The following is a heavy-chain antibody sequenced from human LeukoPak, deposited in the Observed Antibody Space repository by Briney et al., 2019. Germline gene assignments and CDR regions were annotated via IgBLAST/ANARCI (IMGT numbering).Heavy chain of an antibody. CDR1: GFTFRSYV. Sequence: GGSLRLSCAASGFTFRSYVMSWVRQAPGKGLEWVSGISATGGRTYYADSVKGRLTISRDNSKNTLYLQMNSLRAEDTAVYYCAILGYCSGGSCYDLDYWGQGTLVTVSS. V-gene: IGHV3-23*01. CDR3: AILGYCSGGSCYDLDY. D-gene: IGHD2-15*01. CDR2: ISATGGRT. J-gene: IGHJ4*02.